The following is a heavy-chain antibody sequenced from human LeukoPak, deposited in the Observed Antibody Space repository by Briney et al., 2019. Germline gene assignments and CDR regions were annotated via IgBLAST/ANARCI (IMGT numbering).Heavy chain of an antibody. CDR3: ARVLFNSGYNY. Sequence: GASVKVSCKTSGSTFTGAYMHWVRQAPGQGLEWMGWVNPNSGETKFAQKFQSRVTMTRDTSIRTVYMDLGGLRSDDTAVYYCARVLFNSGYNYWGQGSLVTVSS. CDR2: VNPNSGET. V-gene: IGHV1-2*02. D-gene: IGHD3-9*01. CDR1: GSTFTGAY. J-gene: IGHJ4*02.